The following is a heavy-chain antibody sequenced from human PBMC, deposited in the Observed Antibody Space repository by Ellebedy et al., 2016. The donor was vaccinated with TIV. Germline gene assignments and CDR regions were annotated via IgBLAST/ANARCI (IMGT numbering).Heavy chain of an antibody. V-gene: IGHV4-39*01. J-gene: IGHJ3*02. CDR3: ASLEMATILDAFDI. CDR2: IYYTGNT. D-gene: IGHD5-24*01. Sequence: MPSETLSLTCTVSGGSISSSSYYWGWIRQPPGKGLEWIGNIYYTGNTYHNPSLKSRVTISVDTSQNQFSLNLSSVTAADTAVYYCASLEMATILDAFDIWGQGTKVTVSS. CDR1: GGSISSSSYY.